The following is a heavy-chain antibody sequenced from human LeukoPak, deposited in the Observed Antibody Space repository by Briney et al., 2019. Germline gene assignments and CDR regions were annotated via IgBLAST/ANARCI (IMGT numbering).Heavy chain of an antibody. CDR3: AKCVGLIDPFDY. Sequence: GGSLRLSCTASGFTFSSYSMSWVRQAPGKGPEWVSSIRGSGIGTDYADSVKGRFTISRDNSKNPLYLQMNSLRAEDTAVYYCAKCVGLIDPFDYWGQGILVTVSS. J-gene: IGHJ4*02. CDR1: GFTFSSYS. CDR2: IRGSGIGT. D-gene: IGHD3-16*02. V-gene: IGHV3-23*01.